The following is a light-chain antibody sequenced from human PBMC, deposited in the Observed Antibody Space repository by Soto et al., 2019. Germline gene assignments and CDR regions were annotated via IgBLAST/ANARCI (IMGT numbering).Light chain of an antibody. V-gene: IGKV1-9*01. CDR2: AAS. J-gene: IGKJ4*01. CDR1: QDISDY. Sequence: DIQLTQSPSFLSASVGDRVTITCRASQDISDYLAWYQQRPGKAPKLLIYAASTLQSGVPSRFSGSGSGTEFTLTISSLQPEDFATYSCQQLNSYPLAFSGGTKVDNK. CDR3: QQLNSYPLA.